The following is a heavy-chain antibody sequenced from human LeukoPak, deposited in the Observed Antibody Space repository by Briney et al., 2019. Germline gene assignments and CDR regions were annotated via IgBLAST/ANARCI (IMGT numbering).Heavy chain of an antibody. V-gene: IGHV4-59*01. CDR3: ARFTNGFFADY. CDR1: GGSISSYY. CDR2: IYYSGST. D-gene: IGHD2-8*01. Sequence: SETLSLTCTVSGGSISSYYWSWIRQPPGKGLEWIGYIYYSGSTNYNPSLKSRVTISVDTSKNQFSLKLSSVTAADTAVYYCARFTNGFFADYWGQGTLVTVSS. J-gene: IGHJ4*02.